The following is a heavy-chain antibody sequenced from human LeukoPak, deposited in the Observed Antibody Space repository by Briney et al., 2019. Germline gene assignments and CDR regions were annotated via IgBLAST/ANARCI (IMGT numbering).Heavy chain of an antibody. D-gene: IGHD4-11*01. V-gene: IGHV3-33*06. CDR1: GFTYSHYG. CDR3: AKDAQRGFDYSNSLEY. Sequence: GRSLRLSCAASGFTYSHYGMHWVCQAPGKGLEWVAVIWSDGTETYYGDAVKGRFTISRDNSRNILYLQIDSLRGEDTAVYYCAKDAQRGFDYSNSLEYWGQGTLVTVSS. J-gene: IGHJ4*02. CDR2: IWSDGTET.